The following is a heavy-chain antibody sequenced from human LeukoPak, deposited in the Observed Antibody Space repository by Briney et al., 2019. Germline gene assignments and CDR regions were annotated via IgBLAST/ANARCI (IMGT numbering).Heavy chain of an antibody. CDR3: ARDLSSSWSPRFDP. Sequence: ASVKVSCKASRYTFTGYYMHWVRQAPGQGLEWMGWINPNSGGTNYAQKFQGRVTMTRDTSISTAYMELSRLRSDDTAVYYCARDLSSSWSPRFDPWGQGTLVTVSS. CDR1: RYTFTGYY. V-gene: IGHV1-2*02. CDR2: INPNSGGT. J-gene: IGHJ5*02. D-gene: IGHD6-13*01.